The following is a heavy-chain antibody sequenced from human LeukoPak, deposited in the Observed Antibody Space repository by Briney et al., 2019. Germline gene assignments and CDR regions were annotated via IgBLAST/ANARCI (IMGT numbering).Heavy chain of an antibody. Sequence: PGGSLRLSCAASGFTFSGSAMHWVRQASGKGLEWVGRIRSKANSYATAYAASVKGRFTISRDDSKNTAYLQMNSLKTEDTAVYYCTRDYYDSSGYLGYFDYWGQGTLVTVSS. J-gene: IGHJ4*02. CDR1: GFTFSGSA. CDR2: IRSKANSYAT. CDR3: TRDYYDSSGYLGYFDY. D-gene: IGHD3-22*01. V-gene: IGHV3-73*01.